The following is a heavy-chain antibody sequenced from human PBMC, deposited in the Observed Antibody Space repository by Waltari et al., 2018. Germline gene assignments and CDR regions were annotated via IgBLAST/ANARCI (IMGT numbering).Heavy chain of an antibody. V-gene: IGHV1-69*05. CDR3: ASTTRITIFGVVIIEDYYYYYMDV. J-gene: IGHJ6*03. D-gene: IGHD3-3*01. Sequence: QVQLVQSGAEVKKPGSSVKVSCKASGGTFSSYAISWVRQATGQGLEWSGGIIPIFGTANYAQKFQGRVTITTDESTSTAYMELSSLRSEDTAVYYCASTTRITIFGVVIIEDYYYYYMDVWGKGTTVTVSS. CDR1: GGTFSSYA. CDR2: IIPIFGTA.